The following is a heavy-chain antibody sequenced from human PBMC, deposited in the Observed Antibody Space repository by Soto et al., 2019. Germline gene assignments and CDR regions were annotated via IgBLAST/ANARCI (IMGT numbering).Heavy chain of an antibody. V-gene: IGHV1-69*01. J-gene: IGHJ4*02. D-gene: IGHD3-22*01. Sequence: QVQLVQSGAEVRKPGSSVRVSCKASGGSFNRHTISWVRQAPGQGLEWMGGIIPIFGTANHAQKFQGRVTIIADESTSTVYMELSSLRSDDTAIDYCAIGWGYDSTDYYYAYWGQGTLVIVSS. CDR2: IIPIFGTA. CDR1: GGSFNRHT. CDR3: AIGWGYDSTDYYYAY.